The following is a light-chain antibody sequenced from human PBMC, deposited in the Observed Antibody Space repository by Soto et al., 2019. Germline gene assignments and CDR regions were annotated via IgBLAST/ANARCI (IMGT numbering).Light chain of an antibody. J-gene: IGKJ2*01. CDR3: QQSYTTPYT. Sequence: DIQITQSASYLSASVGDRVTITCRASQSISNFLNWYQQKPGKAPELLIYAASSLHSGVPSRFSGSGSGTNFTLTISSLQPEDFATYSCQQSYTTPYTFGQGTKLEIK. CDR2: AAS. CDR1: QSISNF. V-gene: IGKV1-39*01.